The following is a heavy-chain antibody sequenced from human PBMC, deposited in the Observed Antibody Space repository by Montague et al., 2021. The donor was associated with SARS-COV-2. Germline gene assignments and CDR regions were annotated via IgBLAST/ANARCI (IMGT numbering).Heavy chain of an antibody. J-gene: IGHJ4*01. CDR1: AVSFSSSYYY. CDR3: AIRSGYGGVAFDY. D-gene: IGHD4-23*01. V-gene: IGHV4-39*01. CDR2: FYYGGRTP. Sequence: SETLSLTCTVSAVSFSSSYYYWAWIRQPPGKGLEWIGTFYYGGRTPYYNPSLKGRATMSVDDQFSLRLTSVTAADTGVYYCAIRSGYGGVAFDYWGHGTLVTVSS.